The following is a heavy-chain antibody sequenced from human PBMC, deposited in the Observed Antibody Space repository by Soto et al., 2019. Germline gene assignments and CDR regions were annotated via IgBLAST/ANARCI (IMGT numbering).Heavy chain of an antibody. CDR1: GFRFTNYA. D-gene: IGHD5-12*01. Sequence: EVQLLESGGGVVQPGGSLRLSCAASGFRFTNYAMSWVRQAPGQGLEWVSDLSGRGDMIMYADNVKGRFTVSRDNSNNTLYVQRNSRRAEDTAGYYGAKDYTGMDRTVKSADGYYCDLWGRGTLVTVSS. CDR2: LSGRGDMI. V-gene: IGHV3-23*01. CDR3: AKDYTGMDRTVKSADGYYCDL. J-gene: IGHJ2*01.